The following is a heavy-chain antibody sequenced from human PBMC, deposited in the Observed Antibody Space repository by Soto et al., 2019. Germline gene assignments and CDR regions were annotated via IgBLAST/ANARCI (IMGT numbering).Heavy chain of an antibody. Sequence: GGSLRLSCAASGFTFSSYSMNWVRQAPGKGLEWVSSISSSSSYIYYADSVKGRFTISRDNAKNSLYLQMNSLRAEDTAVYYCAYLQAPVTTYYYYYGMDVWGQGTTVTVSS. CDR1: GFTFSSYS. CDR3: AYLQAPVTTYYYYYGMDV. CDR2: ISSSSSYI. J-gene: IGHJ6*02. D-gene: IGHD4-17*01. V-gene: IGHV3-21*01.